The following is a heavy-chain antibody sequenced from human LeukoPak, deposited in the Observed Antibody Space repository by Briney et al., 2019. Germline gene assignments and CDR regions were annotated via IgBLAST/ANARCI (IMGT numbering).Heavy chain of an antibody. CDR2: IRSKANSYAT. J-gene: IGHJ5*02. V-gene: IGHV3-73*01. D-gene: IGHD2-2*01. Sequence: GGSLRLSCAASGFTFSGSAMHWVRQASGKGLEWVGRIRSKANSYATAYAASVKGRFTISRDDSKNTAYLQMNSLKTEDTAVYYCARVMPVFRLGCSSTSCYNWFDPWGQGTLVTVSS. CDR1: GFTFSGSA. CDR3: ARVMPVFRLGCSSTSCYNWFDP.